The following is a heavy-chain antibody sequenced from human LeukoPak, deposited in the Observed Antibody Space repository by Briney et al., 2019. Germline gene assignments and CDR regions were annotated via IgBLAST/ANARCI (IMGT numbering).Heavy chain of an antibody. V-gene: IGHV3-13*01. CDR1: GFTFSSYD. J-gene: IGHJ5*02. Sequence: GGSLRLSCAASGFTFSSYDMHWVRQGTGKGLEWVSGIGTAGDTYYPGSVKGRFTISRENAKNSLYLQMNSLRAGDTAVYYCARDAVYCGGDCPTNWFDPWGQGTLVTVSS. CDR3: ARDAVYCGGDCPTNWFDP. CDR2: IGTAGDT. D-gene: IGHD2-21*01.